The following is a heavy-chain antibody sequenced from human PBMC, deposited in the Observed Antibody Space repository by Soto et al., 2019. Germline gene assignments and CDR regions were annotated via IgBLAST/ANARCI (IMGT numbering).Heavy chain of an antibody. V-gene: IGHV3-23*01. Sequence: GGSLRLSCAVSGFTFRSSPMSWVRRAPGKGLEWVSGINGGDDSEHYVDSVRGRFTIIRDNSKNLLLLQMNSLRVEDTAIYYWTKDSHWGIISPTHDHWGKGTQVTVPS. CDR2: INGGDDSE. D-gene: IGHD3-16*01. CDR3: TKDSHWGIISPTHDH. CDR1: GFTFRSSP. J-gene: IGHJ4*02.